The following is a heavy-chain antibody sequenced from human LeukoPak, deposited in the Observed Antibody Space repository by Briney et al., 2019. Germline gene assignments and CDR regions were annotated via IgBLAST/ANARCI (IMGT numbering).Heavy chain of an antibody. V-gene: IGHV3-74*01. CDR2: INGDGSST. CDR3: ARGPYYFGSGD. CDR1: GFTFSSHW. Sequence: GGSLRLSCAASGFTFSSHWMHWVRQAPGKGLLWVSRINGDGSSTSYADSVKGRFTISRDNAKNTLCLQMNSLRAEDTAVYYCARGPYYFGSGDWGQGTLVTVSS. D-gene: IGHD3-10*01. J-gene: IGHJ4*02.